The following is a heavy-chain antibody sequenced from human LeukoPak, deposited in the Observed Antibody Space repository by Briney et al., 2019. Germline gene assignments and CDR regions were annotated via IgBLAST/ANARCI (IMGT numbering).Heavy chain of an antibody. CDR2: INPNSGGT. Sequence: GASVKVSCKASGYTFTTYGVSWVRQAPGQGLEWMGWINPNSGGTNYAQKFQGRVTMTRDTSISTAYMELSRLRSDDTAVYYCARLVVPAAVDYWGQGTLVTVSS. V-gene: IGHV1-2*02. J-gene: IGHJ4*02. CDR1: GYTFTTYG. D-gene: IGHD2-2*01. CDR3: ARLVVPAAVDY.